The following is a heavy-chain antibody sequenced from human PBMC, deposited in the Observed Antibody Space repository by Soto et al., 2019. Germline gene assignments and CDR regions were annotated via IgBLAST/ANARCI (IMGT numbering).Heavy chain of an antibody. Sequence: PGGSLRLSCAASGFTFSSYAMSWVRQAPGKGLEWVSAISGSGGSTYYADSVKGRFTISRDNSKNTLYLQMNSLRAEDTAVYYCAKDGLDGPGSYSLRPYYYYYYYMDVWGKGTTVTVSS. D-gene: IGHD3-10*01. V-gene: IGHV3-23*01. CDR3: AKDGLDGPGSYSLRPYYYYYYYMDV. J-gene: IGHJ6*03. CDR2: ISGSGGST. CDR1: GFTFSSYA.